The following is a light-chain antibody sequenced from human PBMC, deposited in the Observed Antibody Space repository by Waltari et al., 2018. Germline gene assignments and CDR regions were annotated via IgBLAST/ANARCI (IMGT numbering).Light chain of an antibody. Sequence: DIVLTQSPGTLSLSPGERATLSCRASQSIGRALIWYQQKPGQAPRLLIYGASTRATGIPDRFSGSGFGTDFSLTISILEPEDFAVYYCQRNDRLPVTFGQGTKVEIK. V-gene: IGKV3-20*01. CDR1: QSIGRA. CDR2: GAS. J-gene: IGKJ1*01. CDR3: QRNDRLPVT.